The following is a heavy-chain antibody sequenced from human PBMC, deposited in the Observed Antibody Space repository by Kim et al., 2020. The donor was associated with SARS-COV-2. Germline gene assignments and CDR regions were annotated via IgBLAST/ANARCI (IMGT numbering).Heavy chain of an antibody. J-gene: IGHJ6*02. CDR1: GFTFSSYA. Sequence: GRSLRLSCAASGFTFSSYAMHWVRQAPGKGLEWVAVISYDGSNKYYVDSVKGRFTISRDNSKNTLYLQMNSLRAEDTAVYYCASGSGSYYYYGMDVWGQG. V-gene: IGHV3-30*04. CDR3: ASGSGSYYYYGMDV. CDR2: ISYDGSNK. D-gene: IGHD1-26*01.